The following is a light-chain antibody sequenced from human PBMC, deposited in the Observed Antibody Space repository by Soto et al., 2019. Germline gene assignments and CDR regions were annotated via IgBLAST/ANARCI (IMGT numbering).Light chain of an antibody. CDR2: GVS. CDR3: HQYDNWWA. Sequence: IVLTQSPDTMSVSPGARATLLGRASQSVRNNLAWYQQKPGQAPRLLIYGVSTRATGVPARFSGSGSGTDFTLTISSLQPEDFAVYYCHQYDNWWAFGQGTKVDIK. CDR1: QSVRNN. V-gene: IGKV3-15*01. J-gene: IGKJ1*01.